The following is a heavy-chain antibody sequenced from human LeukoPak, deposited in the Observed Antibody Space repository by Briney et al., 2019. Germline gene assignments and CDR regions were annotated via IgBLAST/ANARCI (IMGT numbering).Heavy chain of an antibody. Sequence: GRSLRLSCAASGFTFSSYGMHWVRQAPGKGLEWVAVISYDGSNKYYADSVKGRFTISRDNSKNTLYLQMDSLRAEDTAVYYCATGEVMGYWGQGTLVTVSS. CDR1: GFTFSSYG. J-gene: IGHJ4*02. D-gene: IGHD3-10*01. V-gene: IGHV3-30*03. CDR3: ATGEVMGY. CDR2: ISYDGSNK.